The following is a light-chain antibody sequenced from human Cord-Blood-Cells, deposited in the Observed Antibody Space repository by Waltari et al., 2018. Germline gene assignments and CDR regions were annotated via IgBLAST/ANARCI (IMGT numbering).Light chain of an antibody. J-gene: IGLJ1*01. CDR3: SSYTSISTPV. Sequence: QSALNQPASLSGSPEQAITISCTGSSSNVGGYDYVSWYQHHPGKAHKLIFYYVSNRPAVVSHRFSCYKSGTAALLTTSRHPADDAAYYYCSSYTSISTPVFGTGTKLTVL. CDR2: YVS. V-gene: IGLV2-14*03. CDR1: SSNVGGYDY.